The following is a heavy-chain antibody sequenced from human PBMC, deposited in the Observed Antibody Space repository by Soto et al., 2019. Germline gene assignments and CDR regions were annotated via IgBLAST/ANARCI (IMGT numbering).Heavy chain of an antibody. Sequence: QVHLVESGGGVVQPGRSLRLSCAASGFTFSIYGMHWVRQAPGKGLEWVALIWYDGSNKYFADSVKGRFTISRDNSKNTLYLQMNSLRAEDTAVYYCARDGEPYCGGDCYTAFDIWGQGTMVTVSS. CDR3: ARDGEPYCGGDCYTAFDI. J-gene: IGHJ3*02. D-gene: IGHD2-21*02. CDR2: IWYDGSNK. CDR1: GFTFSIYG. V-gene: IGHV3-33*01.